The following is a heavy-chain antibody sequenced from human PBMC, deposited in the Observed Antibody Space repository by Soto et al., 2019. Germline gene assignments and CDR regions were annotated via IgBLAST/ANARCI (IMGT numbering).Heavy chain of an antibody. CDR3: ARGVVGRLFDL. Sequence: SQTLSLTCAISGDSVSSNTAAWNWIRSSPSRGLEWLGRTYYRSNWRHDYAVSVKSRITVNPDTYKNHFSLQLNSVTPDDTAVYDCARGVVGRLFDLWGQGTLVTVSS. J-gene: IGHJ4*02. D-gene: IGHD6-19*01. CDR1: GDSVSSNTAA. CDR2: TYYRSNWRH. V-gene: IGHV6-1*01.